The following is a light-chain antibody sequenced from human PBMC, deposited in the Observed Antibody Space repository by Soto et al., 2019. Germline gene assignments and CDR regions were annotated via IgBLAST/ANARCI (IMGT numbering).Light chain of an antibody. J-gene: IGLJ3*02. CDR1: SSDVGAYNF. CDR2: HVS. CDR3: CSYAGSYTLV. Sequence: QSALTQPRSVSGSPGQSVTISCTGTSSDVGAYNFVSWYQQHPGRVPKLMIYHVSRRPSGVPDRFSGSKSGNTASLTISGLQADDEADYYCCSYAGSYTLVFGGGTKLTVL. V-gene: IGLV2-11*01.